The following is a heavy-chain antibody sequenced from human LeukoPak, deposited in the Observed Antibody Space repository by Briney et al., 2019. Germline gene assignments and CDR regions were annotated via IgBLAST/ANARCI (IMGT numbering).Heavy chain of an antibody. CDR2: IYPDDSDT. CDR3: ARLVYSNYAIDYYYYMDV. J-gene: IGHJ6*03. D-gene: IGHD4-11*01. CDR1: EYSFPNYC. V-gene: IGHV5-51*01. Sequence: GESLKISCKHSEYSFPNYCIGWVRQMPGKGLEWMGIIYPDDSDTRYSPSFQGQVTISADRSISTAYLQWSSLKASDTAMYYCARLVYSNYAIDYYYYMDVWGKGTTVTVSS.